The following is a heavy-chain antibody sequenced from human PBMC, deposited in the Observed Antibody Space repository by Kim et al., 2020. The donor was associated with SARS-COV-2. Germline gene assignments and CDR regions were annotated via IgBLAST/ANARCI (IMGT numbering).Heavy chain of an antibody. J-gene: IGHJ3*02. V-gene: IGHV3-9*01. CDR2: ISWNSGSI. Sequence: GGSLRLSCAASGFTFDDYAMHWVRQAPGKGLEWVSGISWNSGSIGYADSVKGRFTISRDNAKNSLYLQMNSLRAEDTALYYCCSLGDAFDIWGQGTMVTVSS. CDR1: GFTFDDYA. CDR3: CSLGDAFDI.